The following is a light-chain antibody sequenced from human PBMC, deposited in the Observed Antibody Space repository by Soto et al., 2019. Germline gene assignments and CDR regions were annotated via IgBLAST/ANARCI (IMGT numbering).Light chain of an antibody. CDR3: QQYGSSIT. J-gene: IGKJ5*01. CDR2: GAS. CDR1: QSVSSIY. Sequence: EIVLTQTPGTLSLSPGERATLSCRASQSVSSIYLAWYQQKPGQAPRLLIYGASSRATGIPDRFSGSGSGTDFTLTINRLEPEDFAVYYCQQYGSSITFCQGTRLEI. V-gene: IGKV3-20*01.